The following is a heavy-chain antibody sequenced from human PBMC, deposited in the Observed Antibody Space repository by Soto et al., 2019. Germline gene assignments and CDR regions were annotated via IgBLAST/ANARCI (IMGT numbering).Heavy chain of an antibody. CDR1: GGSISSSSYY. CDR2: IYYSGST. Sequence: QLQLQESGPGLVKPSETLSLTCTVSGGSISSSSYYWGWIRQPPGKGLEWIGSIYYSGSTYYNPSLNTRVPISVYTSKNNFTLKQSSVSAADTGVYYCATGPGPYCSIASCYCDSWGQATLIAVSS. J-gene: IGHJ4*02. CDR3: ATGPGPYCSIASCYCDS. V-gene: IGHV4-39*02. D-gene: IGHD2-2*01.